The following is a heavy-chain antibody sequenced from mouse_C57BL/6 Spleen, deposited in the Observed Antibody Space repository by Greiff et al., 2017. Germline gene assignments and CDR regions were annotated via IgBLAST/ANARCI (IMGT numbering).Heavy chain of an antibody. D-gene: IGHD2-4*01. V-gene: IGHV3-6*01. CDR2: ISYDGSN. J-gene: IGHJ3*01. Sequence: ESGPGLVKPSQSLSLTCSVTGYSITSGYYWNWIRQFPGNKLEWMGYISYDGSNNYNPSLKNRISITRDTSKNQFFLKLNSVTTEDTATYYCARDRGDYDGAWFAYWGQGTLVTVSA. CDR1: GYSITSGYY. CDR3: ARDRGDYDGAWFAY.